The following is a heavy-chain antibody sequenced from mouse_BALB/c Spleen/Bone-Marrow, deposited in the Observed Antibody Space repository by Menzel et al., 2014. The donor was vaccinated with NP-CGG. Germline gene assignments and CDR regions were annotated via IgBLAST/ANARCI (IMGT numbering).Heavy chain of an antibody. J-gene: IGHJ1*01. Sequence: VKLMESGPSLVAPSQSLSITCTVSGFSLTSYDISWIRQPPGKGLEWLGVIWTGGGTNYNSAFMSRLSISKDNSKSQVFLKMNSLQTDDTAIYYCVRVRYFDVWGAGTTVTVSA. V-gene: IGHV2-9-2*01. CDR2: IWTGGGT. CDR3: VRVRYFDV. CDR1: GFSLTSYD.